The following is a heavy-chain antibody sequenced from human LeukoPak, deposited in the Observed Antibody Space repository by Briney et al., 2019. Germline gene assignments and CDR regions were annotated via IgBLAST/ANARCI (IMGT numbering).Heavy chain of an antibody. CDR3: ARDLLVSSGWYGNDAFDI. CDR1: GGSISSGSYY. J-gene: IGHJ3*02. CDR2: IYTSGST. Sequence: SETLSLTCTVSGGSISSGSYYWSWIRQPAGKGLEWIGRIYTSGSTNYNPSLKSRVTISVDTSKNQFSLKLSSVTAADTAVYYCARDLLVSSGWYGNDAFDIWGQGTMVTVSS. V-gene: IGHV4-61*02. D-gene: IGHD6-19*01.